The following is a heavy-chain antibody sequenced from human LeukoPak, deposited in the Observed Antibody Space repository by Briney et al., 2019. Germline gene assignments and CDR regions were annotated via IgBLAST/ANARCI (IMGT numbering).Heavy chain of an antibody. CDR1: GGSFSGYY. J-gene: IGHJ1*01. V-gene: IGHV4-34*01. CDR2: ISHSGST. Sequence: SETLSLTCAVYGGSFSGYYWSWIRQPPGKGLEWIGEISHSGSTNYNPSLKGRVTISVDTSKNQFSLRLTSVTAADTAVYYCARSSYGGNSRGIGRIVYFQHWGQGTLVTVSS. CDR3: ARSSYGGNSRGIGRIVYFQH. D-gene: IGHD4-23*01.